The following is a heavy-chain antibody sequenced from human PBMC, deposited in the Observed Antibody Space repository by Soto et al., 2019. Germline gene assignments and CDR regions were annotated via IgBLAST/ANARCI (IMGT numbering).Heavy chain of an antibody. CDR3: ASGTGYSSVRSIFDY. Sequence: QVQLVESGGGVVQPGRSLRLSCAASGFTFSSYAMHWVRQAPGKGLEWVAVISYDGSNKYYADSVKGRFTISRDNSKNTLYLKMNSLRAEDTAVYYCASGTGYSSVRSIFDYWGQGTLVTVSS. CDR2: ISYDGSNK. V-gene: IGHV3-30-3*01. CDR1: GFTFSSYA. J-gene: IGHJ4*02. D-gene: IGHD6-25*01.